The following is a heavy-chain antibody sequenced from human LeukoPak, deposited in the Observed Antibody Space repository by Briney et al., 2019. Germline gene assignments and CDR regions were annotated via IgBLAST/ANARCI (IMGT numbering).Heavy chain of an antibody. D-gene: IGHD1-26*01. V-gene: IGHV3-74*01. CDR3: ARNIVGATGDY. J-gene: IGHJ4*02. CDR1: GFTFSSSW. Sequence: PGGSLRLSCVTSGFTFSSSWMHWVRQAPGKGLVWVSRINSDGSDISYADSVKGRFTISRDNAKNTLYLQMNSLRAEDTAVYYCARNIVGATGDYWGQGTLVTVSS. CDR2: INSDGSDI.